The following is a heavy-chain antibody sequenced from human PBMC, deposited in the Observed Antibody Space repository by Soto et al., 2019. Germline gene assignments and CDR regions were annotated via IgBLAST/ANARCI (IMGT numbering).Heavy chain of an antibody. CDR1: GGSCGGYY. Sequence: SETQSLTCSVYGGSCGGYYGSWIRQKTGKGLEWIGEINHSGSTNYNPSLKSRVTISVDTSKNQFSLKLSSVTAADTAVYYCARVFPFVGGRSMVREVNLDYWGQGTLVTVSS. CDR3: ARVFPFVGGRSMVREVNLDY. D-gene: IGHD3-10*01. CDR2: INHSGST. J-gene: IGHJ4*02. V-gene: IGHV4-34*01.